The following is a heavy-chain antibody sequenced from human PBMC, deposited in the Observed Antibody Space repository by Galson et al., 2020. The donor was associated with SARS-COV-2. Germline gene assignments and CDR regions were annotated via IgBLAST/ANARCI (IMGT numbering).Heavy chain of an antibody. V-gene: IGHV4-31*03. D-gene: IGHD3-3*01. Sequence: SETLSLPCTVSVRSLSSGGYYWSWIRQHPGKGLEWLGYFYYSRSPYYNPSLKSRVTISVDTSKNQFSLKLSSVTAADTAVYYCARVRFLEWLLSGGGMDVWGQGTTVTVSS. CDR1: VRSLSSGGYY. CDR3: ARVRFLEWLLSGGGMDV. CDR2: FYYSRSP. J-gene: IGHJ6*02.